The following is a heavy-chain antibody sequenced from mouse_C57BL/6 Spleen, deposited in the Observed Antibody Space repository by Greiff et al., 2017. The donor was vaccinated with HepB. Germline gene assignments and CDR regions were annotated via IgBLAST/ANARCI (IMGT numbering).Heavy chain of an antibody. CDR1: GYSFTDYN. D-gene: IGHD1-1*01. CDR2: INPNYGTT. V-gene: IGHV1-39*01. CDR3: ARGNYYGSSYPPYFDV. J-gene: IGHJ1*03. Sequence: EVKLVESGPELVKPGASVKISCKASGYSFTDYNMNWVKQSNGKSLEWIGVINPNYGTTSYNQKFKGKATLTVDQSSSTAYMQLNSLTSEDSAVYYCARGNYYGSSYPPYFDVWGTGTTVTVSS.